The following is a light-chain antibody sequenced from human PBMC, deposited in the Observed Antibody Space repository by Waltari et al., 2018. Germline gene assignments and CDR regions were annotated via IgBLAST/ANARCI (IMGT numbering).Light chain of an antibody. CDR3: SSYTNTFVV. Sequence: QSALTQPASVSGSPGQSITISCTGSSSDIGAYNYVAWYQHFPAEAPKLLIYEVRNRPSGVSSRFSGSKSGNTASLTISGIQAEDEAHYYCSSYTNTFVVFGGGTKLTVL. CDR2: EVR. CDR1: SSDIGAYNY. J-gene: IGLJ2*01. V-gene: IGLV2-14*01.